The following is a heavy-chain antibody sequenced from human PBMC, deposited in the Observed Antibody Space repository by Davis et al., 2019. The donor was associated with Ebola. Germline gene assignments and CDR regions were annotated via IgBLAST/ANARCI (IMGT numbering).Heavy chain of an antibody. D-gene: IGHD3-3*01. CDR3: ARQPPGNFWSGYQNNWFDP. V-gene: IGHV4-39*01. Sequence: WVRQPPGKGLEWIGSIYYSGSTYYNPSLKSRVTISVDTSKNQFSLKLSSVTAADTAVYYCARQPPGNFWSGYQNNWFDPWGQGTLVTVSS. J-gene: IGHJ5*02. CDR2: IYYSGST.